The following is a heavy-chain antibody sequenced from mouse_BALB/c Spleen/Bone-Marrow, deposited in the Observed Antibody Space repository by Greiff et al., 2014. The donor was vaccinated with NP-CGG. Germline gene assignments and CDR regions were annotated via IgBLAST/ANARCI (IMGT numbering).Heavy chain of an antibody. J-gene: IGHJ2*01. Sequence: QVQLQQSGAGLVKPGASAKLSCKASGYTFTEYIIHWVKQRSGQGLEWIGWFYPGSGSIKYNEKFKDKATLTADKSSSTVYMELSRLTSEDSAVYFCARHEGGEMGFDYWGQGTTLTVSS. CDR2: FYPGSGSI. D-gene: IGHD2-3*01. V-gene: IGHV1-62-2*01. CDR3: ARHEGGEMGFDY. CDR1: GYTFTEYI.